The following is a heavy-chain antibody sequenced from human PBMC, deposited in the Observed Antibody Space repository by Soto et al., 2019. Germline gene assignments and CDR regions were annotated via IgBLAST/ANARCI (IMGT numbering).Heavy chain of an antibody. CDR2: VYHSGIT. CDR3: ARGAAPLLWFGVFDY. V-gene: IGHV4-59*01. Sequence: SETLSLTCTVSRDSISSYYCSWIRQPPGKGPEWIGYVYHSGITNYNPSLESRVTISLDTSKNQFSLKVNSVTAADTAVYYCARGAAPLLWFGVFDYWGQGTLVTVSS. D-gene: IGHD3-10*01. CDR1: RDSISSYY. J-gene: IGHJ4*02.